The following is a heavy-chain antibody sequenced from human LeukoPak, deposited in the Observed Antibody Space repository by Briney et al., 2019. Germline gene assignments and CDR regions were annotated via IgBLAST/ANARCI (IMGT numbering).Heavy chain of an antibody. J-gene: IGHJ6*02. CDR1: GFTFSSYA. V-gene: IGHV3-30-3*01. D-gene: IGHD3-10*01. CDR2: ISYGGSNK. CDR3: AREVMVRASGMDV. Sequence: GRSLRLSCAASGFTFSSYAMHWVRQAPGKGLEWVAVISYGGSNKYYADSVKGRFTISRDNSKNTLYLQMNSLRAEDTAVYYCAREVMVRASGMDVWGQGTTVTVSS.